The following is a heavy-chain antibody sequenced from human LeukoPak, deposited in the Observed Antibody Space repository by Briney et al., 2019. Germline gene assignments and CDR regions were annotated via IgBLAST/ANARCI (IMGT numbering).Heavy chain of an antibody. D-gene: IGHD2-2*02. Sequence: SVKVSCKASGYTFTSYGINWVRQAPGQGLEWMGGIIPILDIGNYAQKFQGRVTITADESTSTAYMELSSLRSEDTAVYYCAREGYSAAFDLWGQGTLVSVSS. CDR2: IIPILDIG. CDR3: AREGYSAAFDL. J-gene: IGHJ4*02. V-gene: IGHV1-69*10. CDR1: GYTFTSYG.